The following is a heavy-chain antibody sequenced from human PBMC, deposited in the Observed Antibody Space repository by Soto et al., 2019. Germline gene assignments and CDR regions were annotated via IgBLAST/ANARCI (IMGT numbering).Heavy chain of an antibody. CDR1: GYSFTSYW. CDR2: IDPSDSYT. V-gene: IGHV5-10-1*01. Sequence: GESLKISCKGSGYSFTSYWISWVRQMPGKGLEWMGRIDPSDSYTNYSPSFQGHVAISADKSISTAYLQWSSLKASDTAMYYCARREITAPYYYGMDVWGQGTTVTVSS. J-gene: IGHJ6*02. D-gene: IGHD6-6*01. CDR3: ARREITAPYYYGMDV.